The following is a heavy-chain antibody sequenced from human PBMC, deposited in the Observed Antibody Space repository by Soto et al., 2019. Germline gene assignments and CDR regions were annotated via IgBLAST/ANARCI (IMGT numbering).Heavy chain of an antibody. CDR2: IYHSGST. CDR3: ARDYMVRGVMRWCDP. Sequence: QVQLQESGPGLVKPSGTLSLTCAVSGGSISSSNWWSWVRQPPGKGLEWIGEIYHSGSTNYNPSLKSRVTISVDTSKTLFSRKLSSVTAADTAVYYCARDYMVRGVMRWCDPWGQGTLVTVSS. V-gene: IGHV4-4*02. D-gene: IGHD3-10*01. J-gene: IGHJ5*02. CDR1: GGSISSSNW.